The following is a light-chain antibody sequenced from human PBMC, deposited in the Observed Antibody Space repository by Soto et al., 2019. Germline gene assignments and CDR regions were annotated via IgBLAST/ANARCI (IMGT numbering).Light chain of an antibody. CDR2: DAS. CDR3: QQRSKWPLT. CDR1: QSVSSY. V-gene: IGKV3-11*01. Sequence: IVLTQSPATLSLSPGERATLSCRASQSVSSYLAWYQQKPGQAPRLLIYDASNRATGIPARFSGSGSGTDFTLTISSLEPEDFAVYYCQQRSKWPLTFGGVTKVEIK. J-gene: IGKJ4*01.